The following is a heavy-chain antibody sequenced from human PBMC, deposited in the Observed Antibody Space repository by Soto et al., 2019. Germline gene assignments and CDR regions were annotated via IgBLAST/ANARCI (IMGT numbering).Heavy chain of an antibody. CDR2: FYSSGSI. Sequence: SETLSLTCFVSGYSITAGGYYWSWIRHHPGKGLEWIGSFYSSGSIIYNPSLGSRVSISGDTSSNQFSMGLTSVTAADTARYYCARMYSSGSGWFHPWGQGTLVTVSS. CDR3: ARMYSSGSGWFHP. CDR1: GYSITAGGYY. V-gene: IGHV4-31*02. D-gene: IGHD6-19*01. J-gene: IGHJ5*02.